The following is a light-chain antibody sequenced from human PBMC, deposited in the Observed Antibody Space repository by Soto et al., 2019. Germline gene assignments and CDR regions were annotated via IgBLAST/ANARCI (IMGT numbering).Light chain of an antibody. Sequence: QSVLTQPASVYGSLGQSITISCTGTSSDIGGYNFVSWYRHHPGKAPKLMIYEVTNRPSGVSNRFSGSRSGNTASLTISGLQAEDEGDYYCSSFTSSSTDVFGTGTKVTVL. V-gene: IGLV2-14*01. CDR2: EVT. J-gene: IGLJ1*01. CDR3: SSFTSSSTDV. CDR1: SSDIGGYNF.